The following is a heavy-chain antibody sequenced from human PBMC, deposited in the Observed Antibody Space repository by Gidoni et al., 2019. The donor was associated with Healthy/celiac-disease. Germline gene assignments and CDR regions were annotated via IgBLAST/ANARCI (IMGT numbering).Heavy chain of an antibody. J-gene: IGHJ4*02. V-gene: IGHV1-69*01. CDR2: IIPIFGTA. CDR3: ARAHSSGSFLDY. D-gene: IGHD1-26*01. Sequence: QVQLVQSGAEVKKPGSSVKVSCKASGATFSSYAIRWGRQAPGQGLEWMGGIIPIFGTANYAQKFQGRVTITADESTSTAYMELSSLRSEDTAVYYCARAHSSGSFLDYWGQGTLVTVSS. CDR1: GATFSSYA.